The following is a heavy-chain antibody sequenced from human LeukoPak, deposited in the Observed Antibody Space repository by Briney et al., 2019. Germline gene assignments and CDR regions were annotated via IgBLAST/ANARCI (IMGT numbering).Heavy chain of an antibody. D-gene: IGHD6-13*01. V-gene: IGHV4-4*08. J-gene: IGHJ4*02. CDR3: ARGTIIAAAKRGAFDY. CDR1: GGSFSPYY. CDR2: IYTSGST. Sequence: PSETLSLTCAVYGGSFSPYYWSWIRQSPDKGLEWIGRIYTSGSTNYNPSLKSRVTISVDTSKNQFSLKLSSVTAADTAVYYCARGTIIAAAKRGAFDYWGQGTLVTVSS.